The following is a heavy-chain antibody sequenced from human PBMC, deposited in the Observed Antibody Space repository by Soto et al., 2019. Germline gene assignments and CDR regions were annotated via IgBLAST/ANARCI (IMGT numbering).Heavy chain of an antibody. CDR3: ARDMVRGLGAFDI. J-gene: IGHJ3*02. D-gene: IGHD3-10*01. V-gene: IGHV4-34*01. Sequence: QVQLQQWGAGLLKPSETLSLTCAVYGGSFSGYYWSWIRQPPGKGLEWIGEINHSGSTNYNPSPKSRVTISVDTSTNQCSRKRSSVTAPDTAVYYCARDMVRGLGAFDIWGQGTMVTVSS. CDR1: GGSFSGYY. CDR2: INHSGST.